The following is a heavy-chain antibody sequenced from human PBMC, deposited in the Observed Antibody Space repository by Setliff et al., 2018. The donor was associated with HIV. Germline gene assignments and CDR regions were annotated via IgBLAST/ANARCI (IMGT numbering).Heavy chain of an antibody. D-gene: IGHD3-22*01. J-gene: IGHJ4*02. CDR3: AKDVYVAKYYYGSSGYSGSYYFDY. Sequence: GGSLRLSCAASGFTFSDYYMSWIRQAPGKGLEWVSYISSSSSYTNYADSVKVRFTISRDNAKNSLYLQMNSLRAEDTAVYYCAKDVYVAKYYYGSSGYSGSYYFDYWGQGALVTVSS. CDR1: GFTFSDYY. V-gene: IGHV3-11*05. CDR2: ISSSSSYT.